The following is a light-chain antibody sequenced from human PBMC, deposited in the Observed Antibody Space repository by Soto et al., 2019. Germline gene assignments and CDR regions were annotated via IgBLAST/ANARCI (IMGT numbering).Light chain of an antibody. CDR1: QPIKTW. CDR2: TAS. J-gene: IGKJ3*01. Sequence: DIQLTQSPASVSAAVGDRINISCRASQPIKTWLAWYQQKPGKGPKLLIYTASTLETGVPSRFSGSGSGTDFTLTISSLQPEGAAIYSCQQAASFPFTFGPGAKV. V-gene: IGKV1-12*02. CDR3: QQAASFPFT.